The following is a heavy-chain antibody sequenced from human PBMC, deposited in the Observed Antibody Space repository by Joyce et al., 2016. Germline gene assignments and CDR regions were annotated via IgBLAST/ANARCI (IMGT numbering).Heavy chain of an antibody. CDR2: ISYDGSNK. V-gene: IGHV3-30*01. CDR1: GFTFSNYG. CDR3: AGGYGDYVFQY. Sequence: QVQLVESGGGVVQTGRSLRFSCAAAGFTFSNYGMRWVRQAAGKGREWVAVISYDGSNKYYGDAVKGRFTISRDNSKNTLYLQMTSLRAEDTAVYYCAGGYGDYVFQYWGQGTLVTVSS. J-gene: IGHJ4*02. D-gene: IGHD4-17*01.